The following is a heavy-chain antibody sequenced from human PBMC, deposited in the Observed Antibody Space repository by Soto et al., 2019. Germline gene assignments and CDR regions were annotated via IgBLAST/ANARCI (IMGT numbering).Heavy chain of an antibody. CDR1: GLTFSSYP. V-gene: IGHV3-23*01. D-gene: IGHD3-10*01. Sequence: GLPLRLSCAASGLTFSSYPMSRVRQTPGKRLDWISAVSGSGGSTYYADSVKGRFTISRDNSKNTLYLQMNSLRGEDTAVYYCAKDKGVRGVIYPRYYYYGMDVWGQGTTVTVSS. CDR3: AKDKGVRGVIYPRYYYYGMDV. J-gene: IGHJ6*02. CDR2: VSGSGGST.